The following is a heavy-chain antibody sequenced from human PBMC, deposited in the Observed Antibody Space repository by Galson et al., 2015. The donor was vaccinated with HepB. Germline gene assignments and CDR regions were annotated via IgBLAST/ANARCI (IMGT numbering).Heavy chain of an antibody. CDR1: GFTFSSYS. D-gene: IGHD2-2*01. Sequence: SLRLSCAASGFTFSSYSMNWVRQAPGKGLEWVSSISSSSSYIYYADSVKGRFTISRDNAKNSLYLQMNSLRAEDTAVYYCARGEDLEYCSSTSCYPFDYWGQGTLVTVSS. J-gene: IGHJ4*02. CDR2: ISSSSSYI. V-gene: IGHV3-21*01. CDR3: ARGEDLEYCSSTSCYPFDY.